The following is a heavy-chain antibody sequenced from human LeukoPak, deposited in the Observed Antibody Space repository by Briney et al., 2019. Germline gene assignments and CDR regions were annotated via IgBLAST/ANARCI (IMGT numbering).Heavy chain of an antibody. D-gene: IGHD6-19*01. J-gene: IGHJ4*02. CDR3: ASSVVAGKGDY. Sequence: SVKVSCKASGGTFSSYAISWVRQAPGQGLEWMGGIIPIFGTANYAQKFQGRVTMTRDMSTSTVYMELSSLRSEDTAVYYCASSVVAGKGDYWGQGTLVTVSS. CDR2: IIPIFGTA. CDR1: GGTFSSYA. V-gene: IGHV1-69*05.